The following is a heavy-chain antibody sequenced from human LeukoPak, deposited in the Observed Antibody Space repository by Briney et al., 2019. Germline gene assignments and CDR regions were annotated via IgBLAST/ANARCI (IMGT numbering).Heavy chain of an antibody. J-gene: IGHJ4*02. D-gene: IGHD1-26*01. CDR1: GGSISSGGYS. CDR2: IYYSGNT. CDR3: ARQLDSGSYYFGY. V-gene: IGHV4-30-4*07. Sequence: SQTLSLTCAVSGGSISSGGYSWSWIRQPPGKGLEWIGYIYYSGNTNYNPSLKSRVTISVDTSKNQFSLKLTSVTAADTAVYFCARQLDSGSYYFGYWGQGTLVTVSS.